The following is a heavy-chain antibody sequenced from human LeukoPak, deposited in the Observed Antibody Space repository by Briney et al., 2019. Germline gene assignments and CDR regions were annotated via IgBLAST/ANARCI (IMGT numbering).Heavy chain of an antibody. D-gene: IGHD5-18*01. Sequence: QAGGSLRLSCAASGFTFSSYWMSWVRQAPGKGLEWVANIKQDGSEKYYVDSVKGRFTISRDNAKNSLYLQMNSLRAEDTAVYYCARDVGIQLWPTYYFDYWGQGTLVTVSS. CDR1: GFTFSSYW. CDR2: IKQDGSEK. CDR3: ARDVGIQLWPTYYFDY. V-gene: IGHV3-7*01. J-gene: IGHJ4*02.